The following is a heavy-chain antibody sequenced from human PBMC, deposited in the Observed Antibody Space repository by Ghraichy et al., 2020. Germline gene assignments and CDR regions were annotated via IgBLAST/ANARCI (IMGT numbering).Heavy chain of an antibody. D-gene: IGHD2-2*02. CDR2: IGGGDT. CDR1: GLTFDIYA. V-gene: IGHV3-23*01. CDR3: AKDHIPKNGKYDAFDV. J-gene: IGHJ3*01. Sequence: GGSLRLSCAASGLTFDIYAMSWVRQAPGKGLEWVSSIGGGDTYYADSVKGRFTISRDNSRNTVHLQMNSLRAEDTALYYCAKDHIPKNGKYDAFDVWGQGTMVTVSS.